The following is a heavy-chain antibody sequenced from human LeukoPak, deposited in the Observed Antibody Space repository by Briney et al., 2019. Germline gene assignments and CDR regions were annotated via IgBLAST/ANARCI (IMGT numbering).Heavy chain of an antibody. J-gene: IGHJ4*02. D-gene: IGHD5-12*01. Sequence: PGGSLRLSCAASGFTFSTYNMNWVRQAPGKGLEWVANINEGANAKYYVDSVKGRFTISRDNAKNSLYLQMNSLRVEDTAVYYCARVGYNDYDLDYWGQGALVTVSS. CDR2: INEGANAK. CDR3: ARVGYNDYDLDY. CDR1: GFTFSTYN. V-gene: IGHV3-7*01.